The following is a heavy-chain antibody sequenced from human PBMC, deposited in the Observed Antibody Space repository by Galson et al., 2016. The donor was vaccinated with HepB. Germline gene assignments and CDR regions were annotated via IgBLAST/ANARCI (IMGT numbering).Heavy chain of an antibody. Sequence: SLRLSCAASGFIFSDHYMDWVRQAPGKGLEWVGRIKSKTHGGTTDYAAPVKGRFTISRDDSKNTLYLQMHSLKTEDTAVYYCTTVDPGRYSYYYYYAMDVWGQGTTVTVSS. D-gene: IGHD2-15*01. J-gene: IGHJ6*02. V-gene: IGHV3-15*01. CDR2: IKSKTHGGTT. CDR1: GFIFSDHY. CDR3: TTVDPGRYSYYYYYAMDV.